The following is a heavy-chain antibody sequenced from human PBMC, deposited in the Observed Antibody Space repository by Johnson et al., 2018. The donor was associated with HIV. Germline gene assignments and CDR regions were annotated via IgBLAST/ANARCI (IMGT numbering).Heavy chain of an antibody. CDR1: GFTFSTYG. J-gene: IGHJ3*02. D-gene: IGHD2-21*02. V-gene: IGHV3-33*01. CDR2: IWYDGGST. Sequence: QVQLVESGGGVVQPGRSLRLSCAASGFTFSTYGMHWVRQAPGKGLEWVAVIWYDGGSTYYANSVKGRFTISRDNSKNTLYLQMGSLRAEDMAVYYCARGTVCGGDCYSRAFDIWGQGTMVTVSS. CDR3: ARGTVCGGDCYSRAFDI.